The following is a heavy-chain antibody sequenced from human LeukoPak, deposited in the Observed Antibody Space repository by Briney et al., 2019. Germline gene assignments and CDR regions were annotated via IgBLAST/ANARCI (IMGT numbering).Heavy chain of an antibody. CDR1: EFIFSNYD. CDR3: ARARGAFCGGDCYSESYYFDY. CDR2: ISSSGSTI. J-gene: IGHJ4*02. V-gene: IGHV3-48*03. Sequence: GGSLRLSCAASEFIFSNYDMNWVRQAPGEGLEWLSYISSSGSTIYYADSVKGRFTISRDNAKNSLYLQMNSLRAEDTAVYYCARARGAFCGGDCYSESYYFDYWGQGTLVTVSS. D-gene: IGHD2-21*02.